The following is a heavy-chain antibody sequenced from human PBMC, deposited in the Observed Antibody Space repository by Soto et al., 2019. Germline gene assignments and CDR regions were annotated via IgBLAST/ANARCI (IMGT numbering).Heavy chain of an antibody. CDR1: GFTFSNYA. CDR2: ISGSGGTT. Sequence: PGGSLRLSCAASGFTFSNYAMTWVRQAPGKGLEWVSAISGSGGTTYYADSVKGRFTISRDNSKNTLYLQMNSLRAEDTAVYYCARVRNIVGATAAFDIWGQGTMVTVSS. V-gene: IGHV3-23*01. D-gene: IGHD1-26*01. CDR3: ARVRNIVGATAAFDI. J-gene: IGHJ3*02.